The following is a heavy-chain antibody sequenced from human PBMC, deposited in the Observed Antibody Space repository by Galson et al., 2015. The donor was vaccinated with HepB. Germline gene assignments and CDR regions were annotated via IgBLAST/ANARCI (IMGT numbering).Heavy chain of an antibody. J-gene: IGHJ3*02. D-gene: IGHD2-15*01. CDR1: GFTFSSYS. Sequence: SLRLSCAASGFTFSSYSMNWVRQAPGKGLEWVSSISSSSSYIYYADSVKGRFTISRDNAKNSLYLQMNSLRAEDTAVYYCARAPLGYCSGGSCAFDIWGQGTMVTVSS. CDR3: ARAPLGYCSGGSCAFDI. V-gene: IGHV3-21*01. CDR2: ISSSSSYI.